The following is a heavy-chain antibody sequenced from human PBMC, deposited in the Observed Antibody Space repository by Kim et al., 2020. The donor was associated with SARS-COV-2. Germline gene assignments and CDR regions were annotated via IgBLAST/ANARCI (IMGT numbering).Heavy chain of an antibody. CDR3: ARGIRFLEWPKTHYYYYYMDV. CDR2: IYYSGST. Sequence: SYYWSWIRQPPGKGLEWIGYIYYSGSTNYNPSLKSRVTISVDTSKNQFSLKLSSVTAADTAVYYCARGIRFLEWPKTHYYYYYMDVWGKGTKVTV. CDR1: SYY. D-gene: IGHD3-3*01. V-gene: IGHV4-59*08. J-gene: IGHJ6*03.